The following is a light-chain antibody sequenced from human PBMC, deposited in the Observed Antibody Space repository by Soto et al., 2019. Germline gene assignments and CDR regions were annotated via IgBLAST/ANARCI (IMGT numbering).Light chain of an antibody. CDR3: AAWDDGLNGLL. J-gene: IGLJ2*01. V-gene: IGLV1-44*01. Sequence: QSVLTQPPSASGTPGQRVTISCSGSSSNIGSNAMSWYQQLPGTAPKLLIYNDNQRPSGVPDRFSGSKSGTSASLAISGLQFEDEADYFCAAWDDGLNGLLFGGGTKLTVL. CDR1: SSNIGSNA. CDR2: NDN.